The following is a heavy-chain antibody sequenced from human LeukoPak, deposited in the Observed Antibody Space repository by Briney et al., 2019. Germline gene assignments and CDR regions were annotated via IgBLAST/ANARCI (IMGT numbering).Heavy chain of an antibody. J-gene: IGHJ3*02. CDR1: GFTFSSYA. V-gene: IGHV3-23*01. D-gene: IGHD1-26*01. CDR3: AKLGGSYSVEPDAFDI. CDR2: ISGSGGST. Sequence: GGSLRLSCAASGFTFSSYAMSWVRQAPGKGLEWVSAISGSGGSTYYADSVKGRFTISRDNSKNTLYLQMYSLRAEDTAVYYCAKLGGSYSVEPDAFDIWGQGTMVTVSS.